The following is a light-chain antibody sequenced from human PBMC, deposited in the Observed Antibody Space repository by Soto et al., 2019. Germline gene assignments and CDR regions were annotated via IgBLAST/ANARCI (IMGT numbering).Light chain of an antibody. CDR3: QQYVSIPLT. CDR1: QSVGSSH. V-gene: IGKV3-20*01. J-gene: IGKJ4*01. Sequence: EIGLTQYTGTLSLSPGERATLSCRASQSVGSSHLAWYQQKPGQAPRLLMYGASSRATGIPDRFSGSGSGTDFTLTISRLEPEDLAVYYCQQYVSIPLTFGGGTMVDI. CDR2: GAS.